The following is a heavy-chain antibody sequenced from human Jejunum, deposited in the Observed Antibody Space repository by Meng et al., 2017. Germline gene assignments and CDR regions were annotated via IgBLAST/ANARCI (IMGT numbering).Heavy chain of an antibody. J-gene: IGHJ3*01. V-gene: IGHV2-5*02. D-gene: IGHD3-16*02. Sequence: SGPTLVKPTQTLTLTCTFSGFSLTTRGVGVGWIRQPPGRALEWLAIIYWDDDKRYSPSLRNRLGIMKDTSKNQVVLVVTNMDPVDTGTYYCARVIITFGGVIDRLDAFDHWGQGTLVTVSS. CDR3: ARVIITFGGVIDRLDAFDH. CDR2: IYWDDDK. CDR1: GFSLTTRGVG.